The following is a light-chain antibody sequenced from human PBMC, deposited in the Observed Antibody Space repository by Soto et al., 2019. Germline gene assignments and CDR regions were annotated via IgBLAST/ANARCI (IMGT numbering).Light chain of an antibody. CDR1: QSISSY. V-gene: IGKV1-9*01. J-gene: IGKJ4*01. CDR3: QQLNSYPFT. CDR2: AAS. Sequence: DIQLTQSPSFLSASVGDRVTITCRASQSISSYLAWYQQKPGKAPKLLIYAASTLQSGVPSRFRGSGSGTEFTLTISSLQPEDFATYYCQQLNSYPFTFGGGNKVEIK.